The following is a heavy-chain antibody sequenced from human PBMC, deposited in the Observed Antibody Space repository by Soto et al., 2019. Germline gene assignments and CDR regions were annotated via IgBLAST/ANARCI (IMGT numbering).Heavy chain of an antibody. D-gene: IGHD2-15*01. Sequence: SETLSLTCAVYGGSFSGYYWSWIRQPPGKGLEWIGEINHSGSTNYNPSLKSRVTISVDTSKNQFSLKLSSVTAADTAVYYCARAKGPRRDCSGGSCFDAFDIWGQGTMVTVSS. CDR3: ARAKGPRRDCSGGSCFDAFDI. CDR1: GGSFSGYY. V-gene: IGHV4-34*01. CDR2: INHSGST. J-gene: IGHJ3*02.